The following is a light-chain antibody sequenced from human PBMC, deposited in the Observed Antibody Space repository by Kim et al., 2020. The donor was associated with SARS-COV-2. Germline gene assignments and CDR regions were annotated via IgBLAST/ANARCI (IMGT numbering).Light chain of an antibody. CDR3: QQYGSSPLT. CDR1: QSVSSSY. Sequence: EIVLTQSPGTLSLSPGERATLSYRASQSVSSSYLAWYQQKPGQAPRLLIYGASSGATGIPDRFSGSGSGTDFTLTISRLEPEDFAVYYCQQYGSSPLTFGGGTKLEI. V-gene: IGKV3-20*01. CDR2: GAS. J-gene: IGKJ4*01.